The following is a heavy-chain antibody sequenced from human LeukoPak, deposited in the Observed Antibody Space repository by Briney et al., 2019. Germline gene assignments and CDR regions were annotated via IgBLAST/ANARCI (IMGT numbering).Heavy chain of an antibody. CDR1: CGSLSSGGYS. J-gene: IGHJ4*02. V-gene: IGHV4-30-2*01. CDR2: IYHSGST. CDR3: ARGSYYYDSSGYFDY. D-gene: IGHD3-22*01. Sequence: LQTLSLTCAVSCGSLSSGGYSWGLIRQPPGKGLEGVGYIYHSGSTYYNPSLKSRVTISVDRSKNQFSLKLSSVTAADTAVYYCARGSYYYDSSGYFDYWGQGTLVTVSS.